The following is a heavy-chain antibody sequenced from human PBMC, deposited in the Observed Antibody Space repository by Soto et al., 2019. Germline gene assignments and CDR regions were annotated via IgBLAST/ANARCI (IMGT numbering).Heavy chain of an antibody. V-gene: IGHV3-30*18. J-gene: IGHJ4*02. CDR2: ISYDGSNK. CDR1: GFTFSSYG. D-gene: IGHD6-6*01. CDR3: AKDPQYSSSYGDY. Sequence: GGSLRLSCAASGFTFSSYGMHWVRQAPGKGLEWVAVISYDGSNKYYADSVKGRFTISRDNSKNTLYLQMNSLRAEDTAVYYCAKDPQYSSSYGDYWGQGTLVTVSS.